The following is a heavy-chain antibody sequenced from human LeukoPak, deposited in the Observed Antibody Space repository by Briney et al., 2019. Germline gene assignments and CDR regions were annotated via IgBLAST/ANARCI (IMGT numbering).Heavy chain of an antibody. CDR2: ISSSSYI. D-gene: IGHD3-22*01. Sequence: GGTLRLSCAASGFTFSSYGMSWVRQAPGKGLEWVSSISSSSYIYYADSVKGRFTISRDNAKNSLYLQMNSLRAEDTAVYYCARVDYYDSSGYRVDDAFDIWGQGTMVTVSS. V-gene: IGHV3-21*01. CDR3: ARVDYYDSSGYRVDDAFDI. J-gene: IGHJ3*02. CDR1: GFTFSSYG.